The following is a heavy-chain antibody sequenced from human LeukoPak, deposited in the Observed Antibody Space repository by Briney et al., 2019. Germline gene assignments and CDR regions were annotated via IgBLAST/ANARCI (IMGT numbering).Heavy chain of an antibody. V-gene: IGHV3-23*01. CDR3: ARFLTLWFGEFSGGELDY. Sequence: GGSLRLSCAASGFTFSSYAMSWVRQAPGKGLEWVSAISGSGGSTYYADSVKGRFTISRDNSKNTLYLQMNSLRAEDTAVYYCARFLTLWFGEFSGGELDYWGQGTLVTVSS. CDR2: ISGSGGST. J-gene: IGHJ4*02. CDR1: GFTFSSYA. D-gene: IGHD3-10*01.